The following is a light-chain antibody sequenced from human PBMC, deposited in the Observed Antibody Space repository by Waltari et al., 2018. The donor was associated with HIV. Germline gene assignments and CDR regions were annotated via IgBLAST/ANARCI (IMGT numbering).Light chain of an antibody. J-gene: IGKJ3*01. Sequence: DIQMTQSPSSVSASVGDRVTITCRASQGIRTWLAWYQQKPGKAPKLLIYAASSLQSGVTSRFSGSGSGTDFTLTISNLQPEDCATYYCQQANSFPPVTFGPGTKVDSK. V-gene: IGKV1-12*01. CDR3: QQANSFPPVT. CDR1: QGIRTW. CDR2: AAS.